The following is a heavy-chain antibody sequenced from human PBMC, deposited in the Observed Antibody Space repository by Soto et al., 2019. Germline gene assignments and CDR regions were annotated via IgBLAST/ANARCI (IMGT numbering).Heavy chain of an antibody. Sequence: QVQLQESGPGLVKPSETLSLTCTVSGDSISSYYWSWIRQPPGKGLEWLGYIYYTGSTNYNSSLKRRVPLXXDXSXXQFSLKPSSVTAADTAVYYCARHAYGSAFYYGMDVWGQGTTVTVSS. CDR2: IYYTGST. J-gene: IGHJ6*02. CDR3: ARHAYGSAFYYGMDV. V-gene: IGHV4-59*08. D-gene: IGHD3-10*01. CDR1: GDSISSYY.